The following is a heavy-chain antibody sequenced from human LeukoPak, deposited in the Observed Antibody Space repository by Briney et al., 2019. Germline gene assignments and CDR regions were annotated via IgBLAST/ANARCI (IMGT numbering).Heavy chain of an antibody. CDR1: GFTFSSYA. V-gene: IGHV3-23*01. J-gene: IGHJ5*02. CDR3: AKRPRDRAKNWFDP. D-gene: IGHD1-26*01. Sequence: TGGSLRLSCAASGFTFSSYAMSWVRQAPGKGLEWVSSISGSGGSTYYADSVKGRFTISRDNSKTTLYLQMNSLRAEDTAVYYCAKRPRDRAKNWFDPWGQGTLVTVSS. CDR2: ISGSGGST.